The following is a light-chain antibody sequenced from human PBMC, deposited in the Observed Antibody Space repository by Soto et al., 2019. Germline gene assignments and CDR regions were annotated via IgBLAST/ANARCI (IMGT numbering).Light chain of an antibody. J-gene: IGLJ1*01. CDR2: EVS. CDR1: SSDVGDYKY. V-gene: IGLV2-14*01. CDR3: SSYTTSNTLV. Sequence: QSVLTQPASVSGSPGQSITISCTGTSSDVGDYKYVSWYQKHPGKAPTALIYEVSNRPSGVSNRFSGSKSGNTASLTISGLQAEDEADYYCSSYTTSNTLVFGPGTKLTVL.